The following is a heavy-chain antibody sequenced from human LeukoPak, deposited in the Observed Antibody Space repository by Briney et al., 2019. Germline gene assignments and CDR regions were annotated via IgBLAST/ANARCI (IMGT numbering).Heavy chain of an antibody. J-gene: IGHJ4*02. CDR1: GYSISSGYX. D-gene: IGHD2-2*01. CDR3: ARHAQATYYFDY. Sequence: XAXSGYSISSGYXGGWIRQPPGKGXEWLGSNYDGGSSSYNPSLKRRVTISVDTSNNQFSLNLSSVTAADTAVYFCARHAQATYYFDYWGQGTLVTVSS. V-gene: IGHV4-38-2*01. CDR2: NYDGGSS.